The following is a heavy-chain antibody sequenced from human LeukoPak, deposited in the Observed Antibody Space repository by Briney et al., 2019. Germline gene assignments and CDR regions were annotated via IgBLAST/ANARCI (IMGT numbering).Heavy chain of an antibody. CDR1: GGSISSSSYY. Sequence: PSETLSLTCTVSGGSISSSSYYWGWIRQPPGKGLEWIGSIYYSGSTYYNPSLKSRVTISVDTSKNQFSLKLSSVTAADTAVYYCARPRYSGSYSGVYNWFDPWGQGTLVTVSS. J-gene: IGHJ5*02. CDR2: IYYSGST. D-gene: IGHD1-26*01. V-gene: IGHV4-39*07. CDR3: ARPRYSGSYSGVYNWFDP.